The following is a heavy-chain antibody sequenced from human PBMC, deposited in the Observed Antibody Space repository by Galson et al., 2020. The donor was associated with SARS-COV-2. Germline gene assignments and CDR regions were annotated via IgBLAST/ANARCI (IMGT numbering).Heavy chain of an antibody. CDR1: GYRFSTHW. V-gene: IGHV5-10-1*01. D-gene: IGHD6-19*01. J-gene: IGHJ3*02. CDR2: IDPSDSYT. CDR3: ARQGGISVTIHDPSFDI. Sequence: GESLKISCKVSGYRFSTHWITWVRQMPGQGLEWMGRIDPSDSYTTYSPSFQGRVTFSVDKSINTAYLQWKSLESSDTAMYYCARQGGISVTIHDPSFDIWGQGTLVTVSS.